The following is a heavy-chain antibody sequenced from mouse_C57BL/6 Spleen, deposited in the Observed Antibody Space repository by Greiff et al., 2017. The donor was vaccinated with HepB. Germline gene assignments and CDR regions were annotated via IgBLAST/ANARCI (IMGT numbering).Heavy chain of an antibody. D-gene: IGHD1-1*01. CDR3: ARRGGSSLDY. J-gene: IGHJ2*01. CDR1: GYAFTNYL. CDR2: INPGSGGT. Sequence: QVQLQQSGAELVRPGTSVKVSCKASGYAFTNYLIEWVKQRPGQGLEWIGVINPGSGGTNYNEKFKGKATLTADKSSSTAYMQLSSLTSEDSAVYCCARRGGSSLDYWGQGTTLTVSS. V-gene: IGHV1-54*01.